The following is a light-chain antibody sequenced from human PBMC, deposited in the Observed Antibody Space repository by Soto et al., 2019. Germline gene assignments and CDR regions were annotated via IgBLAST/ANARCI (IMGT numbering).Light chain of an antibody. J-gene: IGLJ3*02. CDR1: SSDIGDYNY. V-gene: IGLV2-14*01. CDR3: SSSTTTTSLVV. Sequence: QSALTQPASVSGSPGQSITISCTGTSSDIGDYNYVSWYQQYPGKVPKLVIYDISHPPSGVSNRFSGSKSGNTASLTISGLQAEHEADYYCSSSTTTTSLVVFGGGTKLTVL. CDR2: DIS.